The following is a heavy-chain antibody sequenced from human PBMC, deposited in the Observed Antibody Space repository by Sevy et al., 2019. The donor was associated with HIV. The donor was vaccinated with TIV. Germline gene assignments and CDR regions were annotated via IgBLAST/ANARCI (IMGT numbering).Heavy chain of an antibody. CDR1: GFTVSSNY. CDR2: IYSGGST. Sequence: GGSLRLSCAASGFTVSSNYMSWVRQAPGKGLEWVSVIYSGGSTYYADSMKGRFTISRDNSKNTLYLQMNSLRAEDTAVYYCAMAADTAMVYFDYWGQGTLVTVSS. V-gene: IGHV3-53*01. D-gene: IGHD5-18*01. J-gene: IGHJ4*02. CDR3: AMAADTAMVYFDY.